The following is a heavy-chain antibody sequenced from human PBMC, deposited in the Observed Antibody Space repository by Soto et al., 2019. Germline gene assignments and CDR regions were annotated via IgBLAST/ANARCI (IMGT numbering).Heavy chain of an antibody. CDR3: ASIWFGDFDY. Sequence: PSETLSLTCTVSGGSISSADYYWSWIRQPPGKGLEWIGYFHSSGATYKDPSLKSRATISVDTSKNQISLKLDSVTAADTAVYYCASIWFGDFDYWGHGTLVTVSS. V-gene: IGHV4-30-4*01. CDR2: FHSSGAT. CDR1: GGSISSADYY. J-gene: IGHJ4*01. D-gene: IGHD3-10*01.